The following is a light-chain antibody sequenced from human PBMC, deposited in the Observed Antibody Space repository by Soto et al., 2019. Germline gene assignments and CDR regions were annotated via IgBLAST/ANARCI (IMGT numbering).Light chain of an antibody. CDR1: SSNIGSNY. V-gene: IGLV1-47*01. J-gene: IGLJ2*01. CDR2: RNN. CDR3: AAWDDSLSGL. Sequence: QSVLTQPPSASGTPGQRVTISFVGSSSNIGSNYVYWYQQLPGTAPKLLIYRNNQRPSGVPDRFSGSKSGTSASLAISGLRSEDEADYYCAAWDDSLSGLFGGGTKLTVL.